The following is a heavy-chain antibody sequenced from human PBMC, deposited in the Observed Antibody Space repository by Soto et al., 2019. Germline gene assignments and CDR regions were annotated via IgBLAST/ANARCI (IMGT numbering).Heavy chain of an antibody. CDR3: AKDPAPPYGSGSYYPNYYFDY. J-gene: IGHJ4*02. CDR1: GFTFSSYA. V-gene: IGHV3-23*01. CDR2: ISGSGGST. D-gene: IGHD3-10*01. Sequence: EVQLLESGGGLVQPGGSLRLSCAASGFTFSSYAMSWVRQAPGKGLEWVSAISGSGGSTYYADSVKGRFTISRDNSKNTLYLQMNSLRAEDTAVYYCAKDPAPPYGSGSYYPNYYFDYWGQGTLVTVSS.